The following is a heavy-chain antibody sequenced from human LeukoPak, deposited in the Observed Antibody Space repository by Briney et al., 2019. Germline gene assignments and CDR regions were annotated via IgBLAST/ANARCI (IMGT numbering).Heavy chain of an antibody. Sequence: GGSLRLSCAASGFTFSSYAMHWVRQAPGKALEWVAVISYDGSNKYYADSVKGRFTISRDNSKNTLYLQMNSLRAEDTAVYYCARDPGGHIVGATQLDYWGQGTLVTVSS. CDR2: ISYDGSNK. CDR1: GFTFSSYA. CDR3: ARDPGGHIVGATQLDY. V-gene: IGHV3-30-3*01. D-gene: IGHD1-26*01. J-gene: IGHJ4*02.